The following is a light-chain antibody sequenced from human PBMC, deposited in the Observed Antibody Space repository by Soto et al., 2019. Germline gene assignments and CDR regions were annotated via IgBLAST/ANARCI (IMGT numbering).Light chain of an antibody. J-gene: IGLJ2*01. CDR1: SSDVGSYNL. CDR2: EGS. Sequence: QSVLTQPASVSGSPGQSITISCTGTSSDVGSYNLVSWYQKYPGKAPKLMIYEGSKRPSGVSNRFSGSKSGNTASLTISGLQAEDEADFYCCSYAGSSILFGGGTKVTVL. CDR3: CSYAGSSIL. V-gene: IGLV2-23*01.